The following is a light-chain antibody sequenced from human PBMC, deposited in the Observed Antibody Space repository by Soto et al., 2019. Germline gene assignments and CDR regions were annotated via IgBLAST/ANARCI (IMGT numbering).Light chain of an antibody. V-gene: IGKV4-1*01. J-gene: IGKJ1*01. Sequence: DIVMTQSPDSLAVSLGERATVNCKSSQSILKSSNNRNHLAWYQQKAGQPPKLLIYWASTRESGVPDRFSGSGSGTDFTLTISSLQAEDVAVYYCQQYYTIPRTFGQGTTVEIK. CDR3: QQYYTIPRT. CDR1: QSILKSSNNRNH. CDR2: WAS.